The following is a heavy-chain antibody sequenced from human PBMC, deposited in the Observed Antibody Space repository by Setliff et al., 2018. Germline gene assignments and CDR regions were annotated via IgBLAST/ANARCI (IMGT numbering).Heavy chain of an antibody. V-gene: IGHV3-30*02. CDR2: IRYDSSTK. CDR1: GFDVSSYG. CDR3: ARAPGVEVAGYFDL. D-gene: IGHD6-19*01. Sequence: GGSLRLSCVASGFDVSSYGMHWVRQAPGKGLEWVSLIRYDSSTKDNADSVKRRFTISRDNSKNTLYLQMNSMRAEDTAVYYCARAPGVEVAGYFDLWGQGTLVTVSS. J-gene: IGHJ4*02.